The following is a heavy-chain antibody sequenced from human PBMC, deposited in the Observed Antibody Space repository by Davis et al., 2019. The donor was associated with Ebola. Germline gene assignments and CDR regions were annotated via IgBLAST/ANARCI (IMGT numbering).Heavy chain of an antibody. CDR1: GFTFDDYS. CDR2: ISGSGSYI. J-gene: IGHJ4*02. V-gene: IGHV3-21*01. CDR3: VRGSVWSFDY. D-gene: IGHD6-19*01. Sequence: GESLKISCEASGFTFDDYSMNWVRQSPGMGLEWLSSISGSGSYIRYAESVKGRFTISRDDAKSTLYLEMNSLRADDAAVYYCVRGSVWSFDYWGQGILVSVSS.